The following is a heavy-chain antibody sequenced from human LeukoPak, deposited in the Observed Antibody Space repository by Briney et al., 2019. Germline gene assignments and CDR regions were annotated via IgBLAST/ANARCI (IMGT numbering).Heavy chain of an antibody. J-gene: IGHJ5*02. CDR2: IYPGDSDT. CDR3: ARVAIAARPYNWFDP. D-gene: IGHD6-6*01. CDR1: GYSFTSYW. V-gene: IGHV5-51*01. Sequence: GESLKISCKGSGYSFTSYWIGCVRQMPGKGLEWMGIIYPGDSDTRYRPSFQGQVTISADKSISTAYLQWSSLKASDTAMYYCARVAIAARPYNWFDPWGQGTLVTVSS.